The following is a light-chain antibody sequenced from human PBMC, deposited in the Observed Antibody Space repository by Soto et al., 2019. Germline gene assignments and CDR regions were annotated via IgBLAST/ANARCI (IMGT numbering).Light chain of an antibody. CDR2: GAS. V-gene: IGKV3-20*01. J-gene: IGKJ2*01. CDR3: QQYGSSPENT. CDR1: QGVDRSY. Sequence: EIVLTQSPGTLSLSPGERATLSCRASQGVDRSYLAWYQQKSGQAPRLLIFGASSRATGIPDRFSGSGSGTDFTLTISRLEPEDFAVYYCQQYGSSPENTFGQGTKLEIK.